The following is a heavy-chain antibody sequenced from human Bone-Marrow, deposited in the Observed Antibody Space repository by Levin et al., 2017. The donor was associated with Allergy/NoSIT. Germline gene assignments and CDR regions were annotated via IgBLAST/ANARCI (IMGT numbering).Heavy chain of an antibody. D-gene: IGHD3-10*01. CDR1: GYTLTELS. Sequence: GGSLRLSCKVSGYTLTELSMHWVRQAPGKGLEWMGGFDPEDGETIYAQKFQGRVTMTEDTSTDTAYMELSSLRSEDTAVYYCATLTMVRFVGNWFDPWGQGTLVTVSS. CDR2: FDPEDGET. CDR3: ATLTMVRFVGNWFDP. J-gene: IGHJ5*02. V-gene: IGHV1-24*01.